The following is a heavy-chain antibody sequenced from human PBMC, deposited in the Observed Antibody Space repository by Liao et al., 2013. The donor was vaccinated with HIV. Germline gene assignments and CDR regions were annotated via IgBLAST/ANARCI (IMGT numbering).Heavy chain of an antibody. CDR3: AREEVAARPQGYYYSYYLDV. D-gene: IGHD5-12*01. V-gene: IGHV4-4*07. CDR2: IYPSGGS. J-gene: IGHJ6*03. Sequence: QVQLQESGPGLVKPSKTLSLTCTVSGGSISSYYWNWIRQPAGKGLEWIGRIYPSGGSNYNPSLKSRVTMSVDTSRNQFSLKLSSVTAADTAVYYCAREEVAARPQGYYYSYYLDVWGKGTTVTVSS. CDR1: GGSISSYY.